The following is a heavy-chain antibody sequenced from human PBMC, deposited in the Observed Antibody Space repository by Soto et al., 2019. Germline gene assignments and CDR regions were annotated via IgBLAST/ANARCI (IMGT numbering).Heavy chain of an antibody. CDR3: ARATPAGSADF. J-gene: IGHJ4*02. D-gene: IGHD2-2*01. CDR1: GGSNIRDGYY. V-gene: IGHV4-31*03. CDR2: ISYSGSS. Sequence: LSLTCTVSGGSNIRDGYYWSWIHQHPGKGLEWIAYISYSGSSYSNPSLKSRVTISADTSKNQFSLRLTSVTAADTAVYFCARATPAGSADFWGQGTLVTVS.